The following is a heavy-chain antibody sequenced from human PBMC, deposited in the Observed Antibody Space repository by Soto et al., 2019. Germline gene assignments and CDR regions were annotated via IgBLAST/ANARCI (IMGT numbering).Heavy chain of an antibody. V-gene: IGHV5-51*01. J-gene: IGHJ4*02. CDR2: IFPADSDT. CDR1: GYSFTTYW. Sequence: GESLKISCEVSGYSFTTYWMGWVRQMPGKGLEWIGIIFPADSDTRYSPSFEGQVTISADTPTNTIYLQWSSLKSSDSAIYYCARHGSSGWYDQSDYWGQGTPVTVS. CDR3: ARHGSSGWYDQSDY. D-gene: IGHD6-19*01.